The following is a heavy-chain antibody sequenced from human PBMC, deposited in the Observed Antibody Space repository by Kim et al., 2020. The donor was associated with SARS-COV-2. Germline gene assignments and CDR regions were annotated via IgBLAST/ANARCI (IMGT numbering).Heavy chain of an antibody. D-gene: IGHD5-12*01. Sequence: GGSLRLACAASGFTFSSYAMHWVRQAPGKGLEWVAVISYDGSNKYYADSVKGRFTISRDKSKNTLYLQMNSLRAEDTVVYYCARSGYGSGMDVWGQGTT. CDR1: GFTFSSYA. J-gene: IGHJ6*01. V-gene: IGHV3-30*04. CDR3: ARSGYGSGMDV. CDR2: ISYDGSNK.